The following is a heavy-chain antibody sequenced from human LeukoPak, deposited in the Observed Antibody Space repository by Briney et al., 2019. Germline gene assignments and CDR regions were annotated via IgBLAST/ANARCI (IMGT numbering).Heavy chain of an antibody. V-gene: IGHV1-2*02. CDR1: GYTFTSYY. CDR2: INPNSGAT. CDR3: ARAEGAVYGMDV. Sequence: GASVKVSCKASGYTFTSYYMHWVRQAPGQGLEWMGWINPNSGATTYAQKFQGRVTLTRDTSISTAYMELNSLRPDDTAVFYCARAEGAVYGMDVWGQGTTVTVSS. D-gene: IGHD4-11*01. J-gene: IGHJ6*02.